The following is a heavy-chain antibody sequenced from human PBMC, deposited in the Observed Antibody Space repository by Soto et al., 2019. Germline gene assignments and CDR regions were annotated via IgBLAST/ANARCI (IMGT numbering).Heavy chain of an antibody. CDR1: GFTFSSYA. V-gene: IGHV3-23*01. CDR2: ISGSGGST. D-gene: IGHD2-2*01. CDR3: AKVSSVIVVVPVDFDY. J-gene: IGHJ4*02. Sequence: PGGSLRLSCAASGFTFSSYAMSWVRQAPGKGLEWVSAISGSGGSTYYADSVKGRFTISRDNSKNTLYLQMNSLRAEDTAVYYCAKVSSVIVVVPVDFDYWGQGTLVTVSS.